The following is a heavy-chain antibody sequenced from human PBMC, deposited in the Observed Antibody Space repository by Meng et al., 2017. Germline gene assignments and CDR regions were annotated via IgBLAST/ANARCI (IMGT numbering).Heavy chain of an antibody. Sequence: GESLKISCAASGFTFDDYTMHWVRQAPGKGLEWVSLISWDGGSTYYADSVKGRFTISRDNSKNSLYLQMNSLRTEDTALYYCAKSDYYYDSSGYWGYYYGMDVWGQGTTVTVSS. CDR3: AKSDYYYDSSGYWGYYYGMDV. V-gene: IGHV3-43*01. CDR2: ISWDGGST. D-gene: IGHD3-22*01. J-gene: IGHJ6*02. CDR1: GFTFDDYT.